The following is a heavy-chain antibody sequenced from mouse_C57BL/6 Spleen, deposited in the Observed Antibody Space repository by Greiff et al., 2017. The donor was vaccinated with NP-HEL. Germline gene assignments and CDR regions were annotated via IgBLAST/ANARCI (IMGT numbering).Heavy chain of an antibody. J-gene: IGHJ4*01. CDR3: ARMGKDAMDY. CDR2: IDPSDSYT. V-gene: IGHV1-69*01. D-gene: IGHD2-1*01. CDR1: GYTFTSYW. Sequence: QVQLKQPGAELVMPGASVKLSCKASGYTFTSYWMHWVKQRPGQGLEWIGEIDPSDSYTNYNQKVKGKSTLTVDKSSSTAYMQLSSLTSEDSAVYYCARMGKDAMDYWGQGTSVTVSS.